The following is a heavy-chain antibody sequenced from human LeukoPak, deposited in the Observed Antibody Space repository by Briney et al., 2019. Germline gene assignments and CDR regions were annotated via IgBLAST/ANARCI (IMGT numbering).Heavy chain of an antibody. CDR1: GFTFSSYW. J-gene: IGHJ4*02. CDR3: ATVGGDYKFDY. CDR2: IKQDGSEK. V-gene: IGHV3-7*01. Sequence: GGSLSLSCAVSGFTFSSYWMSWVRQAPGKGLEWVANIKQDGSEKYYVDSVKGRFTISRDNAKNSLYLQMNSLRAEDSAVYYCATVGGDYKFDYWGQGTLVTVSS. D-gene: IGHD4-17*01.